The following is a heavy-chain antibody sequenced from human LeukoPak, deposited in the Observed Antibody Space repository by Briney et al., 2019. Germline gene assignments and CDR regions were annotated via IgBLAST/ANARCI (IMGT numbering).Heavy chain of an antibody. CDR1: GFTFSSYA. CDR2: ISGSGGST. D-gene: IGHD1-26*01. V-gene: IGHV3-23*01. Sequence: GGSLRLSCAASGFTFSSYAMSWVRQAPRKGLEWVSAISGSGGSTYYADSVKGRFTISRDNSKNTLYLQMNSLRAEDTAVYYCAKDDGNFLPQQFKVGDYWGQGTLVTVSS. CDR3: AKDDGNFLPQQFKVGDY. J-gene: IGHJ4*02.